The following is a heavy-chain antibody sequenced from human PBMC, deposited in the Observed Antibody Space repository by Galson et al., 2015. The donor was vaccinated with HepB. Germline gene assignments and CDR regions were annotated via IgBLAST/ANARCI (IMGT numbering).Heavy chain of an antibody. V-gene: IGHV3-48*04. CDR1: GFTFSSYW. CDR2: ISSSSSTI. J-gene: IGHJ4*02. CDR3: ASSSGWSGVDY. Sequence: SLRLSCAASGFTFSSYWMHWVRQAPGKGLEWVSYISSSSSTIYYADSVKGRFTISRDNAKNSLYLQINSLRAEDTAVYYCASSSGWSGVDYWGQGTLVTVSS. D-gene: IGHD6-19*01.